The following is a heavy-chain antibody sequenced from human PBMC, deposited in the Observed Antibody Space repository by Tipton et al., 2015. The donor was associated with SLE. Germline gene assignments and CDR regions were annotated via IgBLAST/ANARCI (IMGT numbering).Heavy chain of an antibody. CDR2: IYYSGST. J-gene: IGHJ4*02. V-gene: IGHV4-59*01. Sequence: TPSLTCTVSGGSISSYYWSWIRQPPGKGLEWIGYIYYSGSTNYNPSLKSRVTISVDTSKNQFSLKLSSVTAADTAVYYCASLVGATTPFDYWGQGTLVTVSS. CDR3: ASLVGATTPFDY. D-gene: IGHD1-26*01. CDR1: GGSISSYY.